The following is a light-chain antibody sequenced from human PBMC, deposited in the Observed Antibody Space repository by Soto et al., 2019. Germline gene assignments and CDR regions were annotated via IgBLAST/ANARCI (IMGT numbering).Light chain of an antibody. CDR1: SSNVGSYKL. Sequence: QSALAQPASVSGSPGQSITISCTGTSSNVGSYKLVSWYQQHPGKAPKLMIFEVNKRPSGVSNRFSGSKSGNTASLTISGLKVEDEADYYCCSSGGSPTYVFGTGIKV. J-gene: IGLJ1*01. CDR3: CSSGGSPTYV. CDR2: EVN. V-gene: IGLV2-23*02.